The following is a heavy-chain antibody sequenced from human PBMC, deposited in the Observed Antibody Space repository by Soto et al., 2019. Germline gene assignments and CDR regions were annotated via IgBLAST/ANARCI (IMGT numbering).Heavy chain of an antibody. CDR3: ARPSXAGKYYYGMDV. D-gene: IGHD6-13*01. J-gene: IGHJ6*02. Sequence: GESLKISCKGSGYSFTSYWIGWVRQMLGKGLEWMGIIYPGDSDTRYSPSFQGQVTISADKSISTAYLQWSSLKASDTAMYYCARPSXAGKYYYGMDVWGQGTTVTVSS. V-gene: IGHV5-51*01. CDR1: GYSFTSYW. CDR2: IYPGDSDT.